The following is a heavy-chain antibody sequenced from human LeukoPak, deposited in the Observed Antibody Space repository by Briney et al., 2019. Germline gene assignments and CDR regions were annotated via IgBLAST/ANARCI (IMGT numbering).Heavy chain of an antibody. D-gene: IGHD6-25*01. V-gene: IGHV3-66*01. CDR3: ARASGATHYYYGMDV. Sequence: GGSLRLSCAASGFIFSSNYMSWVRQAPGKGLEWVSVIYSSGSTYYADSVKGRFTISRDNSKNTLYLQMNSLRAEDTAVYYCARASGATHYYYGMDVWGQGTTVTVSS. CDR1: GFIFSSNY. CDR2: IYSSGST. J-gene: IGHJ6*02.